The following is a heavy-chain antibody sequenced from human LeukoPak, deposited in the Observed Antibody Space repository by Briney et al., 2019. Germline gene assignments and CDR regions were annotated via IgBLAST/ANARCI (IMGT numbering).Heavy chain of an antibody. V-gene: IGHV4-59*11. D-gene: IGHD1-26*01. CDR1: GDSISFHF. Sequence: SETLSLTCSVSGDSISFHFWSWIRQPPGKGLEWIGHTYYGGSTDYNPSPASRVTVSADTSKNQFSLKLSSVTAADTAVYYCATLGRAAGNAFDIWGQGTVVIVSS. J-gene: IGHJ3*02. CDR2: TYYGGST. CDR3: ATLGRAAGNAFDI.